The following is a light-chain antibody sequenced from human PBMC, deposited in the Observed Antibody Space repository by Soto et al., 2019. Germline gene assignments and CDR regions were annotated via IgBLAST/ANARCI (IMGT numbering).Light chain of an antibody. CDR2: EVD. Sequence: QSALTQSASVSGSPGQSITISCAGTTSDVAYYDLVSWYQQHPGRAPKLLIYEVDKRPSGISVRFSGSKSGATASLTISGLLPEDEAVYFCCTYAGHVPKFGGGTKLTVL. V-gene: IGLV2-23*02. J-gene: IGLJ2*01. CDR3: CTYAGHVPK. CDR1: TSDVAYYDL.